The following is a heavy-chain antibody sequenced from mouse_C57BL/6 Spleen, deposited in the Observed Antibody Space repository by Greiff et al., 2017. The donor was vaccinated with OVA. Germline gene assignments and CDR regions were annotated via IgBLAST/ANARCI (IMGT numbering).Heavy chain of an antibody. V-gene: IGHV1-54*01. CDR3: ARDWEEFFDY. CDR2: INPGSGGT. J-gene: IGHJ2*01. Sequence: VQLQESGAELVRPGTSVKVSCKASGYAFTNYLIEWVKQRPGQGLEWIGVINPGSGGTNYNEKFKGKATLTADKSSSTAYMQLSSLTSEDSAVYFCARDWEEFFDYWGKGTTLTVSS. CDR1: GYAFTNYL. D-gene: IGHD4-1*01.